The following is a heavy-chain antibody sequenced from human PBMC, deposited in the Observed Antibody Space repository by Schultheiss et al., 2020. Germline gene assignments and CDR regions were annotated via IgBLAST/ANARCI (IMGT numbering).Heavy chain of an antibody. CDR1: GGSISSSSYY. V-gene: IGHV4-39*07. CDR2: IYYSGST. Sequence: SETLSLTCTVSGGSISSSSYYWGWIRQPPGKGLEWIGSIYYSGSTNYNPSLKSRVTMSVDTSKNQFSLKLSSVTAADTAVYYCARASTYYDFWSGYYPGRYYYMDVWGKGTTVTVSS. CDR3: ARASTYYDFWSGYYPGRYYYMDV. J-gene: IGHJ6*03. D-gene: IGHD3-3*01.